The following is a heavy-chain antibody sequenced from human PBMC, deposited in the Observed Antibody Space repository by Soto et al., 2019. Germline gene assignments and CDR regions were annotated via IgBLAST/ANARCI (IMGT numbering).Heavy chain of an antibody. CDR1: GGSINSAGDY. V-gene: IGHV4-31*03. Sequence: QVQLQESGPGLGKPSQTLSLTCTVSGGSINSAGDYWTWIRQHPGKGLEWIGYIYSSGSTYYDPSLNSRDTNTIDTSKNQFSLKLTSVTAAETAVYYCARLPHNNSGYYPYSFDYWGQGTLVTVSS. J-gene: IGHJ4*02. CDR3: ARLPHNNSGYYPYSFDY. D-gene: IGHD3-22*01. CDR2: IYSSGST.